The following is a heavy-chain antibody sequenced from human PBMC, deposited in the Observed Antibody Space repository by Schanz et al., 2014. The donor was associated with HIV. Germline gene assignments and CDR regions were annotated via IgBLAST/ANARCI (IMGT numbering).Heavy chain of an antibody. V-gene: IGHV3-30-3*01. D-gene: IGHD4-17*01. CDR2: ISYVGSNR. CDR1: GFTFSSYA. Sequence: QVHLEESGGGVVQPGRSLRLSCAASGFTFSSYAMHWVRQAPGKGLEWVAIISYVGSNRYYVDSVKGRFIISRDNSKNTLYLQMSSLRVEDTAVFYCARGLWGYGGNPENFDHWGQGTLVIVSS. J-gene: IGHJ4*02. CDR3: ARGLWGYGGNPENFDH.